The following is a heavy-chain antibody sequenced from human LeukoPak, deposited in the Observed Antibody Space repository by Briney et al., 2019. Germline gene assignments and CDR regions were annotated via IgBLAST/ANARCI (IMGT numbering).Heavy chain of an antibody. V-gene: IGHV4-39*01. CDR2: IYYSGST. J-gene: IGHJ6*03. CDR1: GGSISSSSYY. CDR3: ARLLYSSSAPPWAYYYYYYMDV. D-gene: IGHD6-13*01. Sequence: SETLSLTCTVSGGSISSSSYYWGWIRQPPGKGLEWIGSIYYSGSTYYNPSLKSRVTISVDTSKNQFSLKLSSVTAADTAVYYCARLLYSSSAPPWAYYYYYYMDVWGKGTTVTVSS.